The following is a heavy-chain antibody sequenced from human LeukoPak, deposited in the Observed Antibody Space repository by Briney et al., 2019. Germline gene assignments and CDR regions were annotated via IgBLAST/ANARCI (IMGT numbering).Heavy chain of an antibody. J-gene: IGHJ4*02. Sequence: DPGGSLRLSCAASGFTFSNYAMSWVRQVPGKGLEWVSATSGSGGNTFYADSVKGRFTISRDNSKNTLYLQVNSLRAADTAIYYCAKVQEMDTILPPFHYWGQGTLVTASS. D-gene: IGHD5-24*01. CDR1: GFTFSNYA. CDR3: AKVQEMDTILPPFHY. V-gene: IGHV3-23*01. CDR2: TSGSGGNT.